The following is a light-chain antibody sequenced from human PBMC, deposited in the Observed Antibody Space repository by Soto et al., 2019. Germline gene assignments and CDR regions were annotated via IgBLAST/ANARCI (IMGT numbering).Light chain of an antibody. J-gene: IGKJ1*01. V-gene: IGKV3-20*01. CDR1: QSASSSY. CDR2: GAS. CDR3: QQYGSSPPT. Sequence: EIVLTQSPGTLSLSPGERATLSCRASQSASSSYLAWYQQKPGQAPRLLIYGASSRATGIPDRFSGSGSGTDFTLTISRLEPEDFAMYYCQQYGSSPPTFGQGTKVEIK.